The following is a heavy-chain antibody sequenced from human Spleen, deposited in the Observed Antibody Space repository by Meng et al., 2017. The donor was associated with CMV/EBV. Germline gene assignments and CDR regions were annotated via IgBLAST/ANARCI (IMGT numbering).Heavy chain of an antibody. J-gene: IGHJ3*02. D-gene: IGHD3-3*01. CDR1: GFTFSSYA. V-gene: IGHV3-21*06. CDR2: ISSSGTYI. CDR3: AKVRFLEWILSVDDVFDI. Sequence: GGSLRLSCAASGFTFSSYAMNWVRQAPGKGLEWVSSISSSGTYIYYADSVKGRFTISRDNAKHSLYLQLNNLRAEDTAVYYCAKVRFLEWILSVDDVFDIWGQGTMVTVSS.